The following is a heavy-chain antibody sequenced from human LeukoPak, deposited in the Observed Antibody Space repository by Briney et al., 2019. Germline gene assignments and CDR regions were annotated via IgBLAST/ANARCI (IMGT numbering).Heavy chain of an antibody. CDR1: GFTFSSYA. CDR3: AKGSIREGFDY. Sequence: GRSLRLSCAASGFTFSSYAMHWVRQAPGKGLEWVSGISWNSGSIGYADSVKGRFTISRDNAKNSLYLQMNSLRAEDTALYYCAKGSIREGFDYWGQGTLVTVSS. J-gene: IGHJ4*02. CDR2: ISWNSGSI. V-gene: IGHV3-9*01.